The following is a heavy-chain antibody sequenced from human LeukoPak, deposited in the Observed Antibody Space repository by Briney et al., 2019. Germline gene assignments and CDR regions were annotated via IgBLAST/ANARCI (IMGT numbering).Heavy chain of an antibody. J-gene: IGHJ4*02. CDR3: ARDRGYCSSTSCYRGYHDY. CDR2: ISSSSSYI. Sequence: GGSLRLSCAASGFTFSSYSMNWVRQAPGKGLEWVSSISSSSSYIYYADSVKGRFTISRDNAKNSLYLQMNSLRAEDTAVYYCARDRGYCSSTSCYRGYHDYWGQGTLVTVSS. V-gene: IGHV3-21*01. D-gene: IGHD2-2*01. CDR1: GFTFSSYS.